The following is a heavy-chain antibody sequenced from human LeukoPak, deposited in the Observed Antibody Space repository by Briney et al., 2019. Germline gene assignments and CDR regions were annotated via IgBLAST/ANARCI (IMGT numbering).Heavy chain of an antibody. CDR1: GGSISSYY. J-gene: IGHJ4*02. Sequence: SETLSLTCTVSGGSISSYYWSWIRQPPGKGLEWIGYIYYSGSTNYNPSLKSRVTISVDTSKNQFSLKLSSVTAADTAVYYCXRGRISHYFDYWGQGTLVTVSS. CDR2: IYYSGST. D-gene: IGHD2-15*01. CDR3: XRGRISHYFDY. V-gene: IGHV4-59*01.